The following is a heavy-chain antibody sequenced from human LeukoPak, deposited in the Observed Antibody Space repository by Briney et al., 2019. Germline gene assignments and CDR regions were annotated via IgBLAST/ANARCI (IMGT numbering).Heavy chain of an antibody. CDR1: GDSISSYY. CDR3: ARGPSRFDY. V-gene: IGHV4-59*08. CDR2: IYYSGST. Sequence: SETQSLTCTVSGDSISSYYWSWIRQPPGKGLEWIGYIYYSGSTNYNPSLKSRVTISVDTSKNQFSLKVTSVTAADTAVYYCARGPSRFDYWGQGTLVTVSS. J-gene: IGHJ4*02. D-gene: IGHD2-2*01.